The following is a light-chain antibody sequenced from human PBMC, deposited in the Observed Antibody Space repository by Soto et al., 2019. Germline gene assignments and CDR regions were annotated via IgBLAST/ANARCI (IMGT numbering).Light chain of an antibody. CDR3: CSYTTSSTYV. CDR2: DVN. Sequence: QSVLTQPASVSGSPGQSITISCTGASTDVDGYDYVSWYQQHPGQAPKLMIYDVNNRPSGVSYRFSGSKSGDTASLTISGLQAEDDADNYCCSYTTSSTYVFGTGTKVTVL. J-gene: IGLJ1*01. V-gene: IGLV2-14*03. CDR1: STDVDGYDY.